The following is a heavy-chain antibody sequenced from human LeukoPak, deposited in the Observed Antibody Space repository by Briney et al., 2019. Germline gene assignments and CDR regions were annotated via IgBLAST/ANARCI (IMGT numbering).Heavy chain of an antibody. CDR2: IYYTGTT. Sequence: SETLSLTCSVSGGSISNTNYYWAWIRQPPGRGLEWIGSIYYTGTTFDNPSLKSRVTLSVDTSKNQFSLRLTSVTAADTAFYYCAREEYSSDWYGHDSWGQGTLVTVSS. CDR1: GGSISNTNYY. J-gene: IGHJ4*02. D-gene: IGHD6-13*01. V-gene: IGHV4-39*07. CDR3: AREEYSSDWYGHDS.